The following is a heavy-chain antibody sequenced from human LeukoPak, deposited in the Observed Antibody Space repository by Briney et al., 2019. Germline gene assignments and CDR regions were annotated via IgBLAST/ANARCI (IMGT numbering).Heavy chain of an antibody. CDR1: GFTFSSYA. CDR3: ARDRPYCSGGSCRKNYYYYYGMDV. D-gene: IGHD2-15*01. Sequence: GGSLRLSCAASGFTFSSYAMSWVRQAPGKGLEWVAVISYDGSNKYYADSVKGRFTISRDNSKNTLYLQMNSLRTEDTAVYYCARDRPYCSGGSCRKNYYYYYGMDVWGQGTTVTVSS. CDR2: ISYDGSNK. J-gene: IGHJ6*02. V-gene: IGHV3-30-3*01.